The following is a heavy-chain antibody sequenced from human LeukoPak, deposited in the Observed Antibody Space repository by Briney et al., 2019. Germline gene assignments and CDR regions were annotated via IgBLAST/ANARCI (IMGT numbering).Heavy chain of an antibody. Sequence: PSETLSLTCTVSGGSFGNYYWSWIRQPPGKGLEWIGSIYYSGSTNYNPSLKSRVTISVDTSKNQFSLKLISVTAADAAVYYCARGRIIAARRGYFDYWGQDTRVPVSS. CDR1: GGSFGNYY. V-gene: IGHV4-59*12. J-gene: IGHJ4*02. CDR3: ARGRIIAARRGYFDY. D-gene: IGHD6-6*01. CDR2: IYYSGST.